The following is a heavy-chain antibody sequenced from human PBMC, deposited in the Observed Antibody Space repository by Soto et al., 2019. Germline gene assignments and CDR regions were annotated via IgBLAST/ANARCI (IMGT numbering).Heavy chain of an antibody. CDR1: GFTFSSYA. Sequence: QVQLVESGGGVVQPGRSLRLSCAASGFTFSSYAMHWVRQAPGKGLEWVAVISYDGSNKYYADSVKGRFTISRDNSKNTLYLQMNSLRAEDTAVYYCANGIVLMVYASGPADYWGQGTLVTVSS. D-gene: IGHD2-8*01. CDR2: ISYDGSNK. V-gene: IGHV3-30-3*01. J-gene: IGHJ4*02. CDR3: ANGIVLMVYASGPADY.